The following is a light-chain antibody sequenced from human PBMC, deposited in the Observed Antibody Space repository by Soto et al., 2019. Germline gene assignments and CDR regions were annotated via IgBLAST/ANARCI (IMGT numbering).Light chain of an antibody. J-gene: IGLJ3*02. V-gene: IGLV1-40*01. CDR1: SSNLGAGYD. CDR2: GNR. CDR3: QAYDYSLTASV. Sequence: QSVLTQPPSVSGAPGQRVTIPCTGNSSNLGAGYDVHWYQQLPGTAPKLVIYGNRNRPSWVTERFSGSKSGTSASLAITGLQAEYEGDYYCQAYDYSLTASVFGGGTKLTVL.